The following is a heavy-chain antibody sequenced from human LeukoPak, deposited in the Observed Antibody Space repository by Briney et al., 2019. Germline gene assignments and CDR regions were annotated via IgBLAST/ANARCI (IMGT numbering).Heavy chain of an antibody. CDR1: GDSVSSNSAA. CDR3: ARGDLSWGLSWYFDL. CDR2: TYYRSKWYN. J-gene: IGHJ2*01. Sequence: LSQALSLTCAISGDSVSSNSAAWNWIRQSPSRGLEWLGRTYYRSKWYNDYAVSVKSRITINPDTSKNQFSLQLNSVTPEDTAVYYCARGDLSWGLSWYFDLWGRGTLVTVSS. D-gene: IGHD7-27*01. V-gene: IGHV6-1*01.